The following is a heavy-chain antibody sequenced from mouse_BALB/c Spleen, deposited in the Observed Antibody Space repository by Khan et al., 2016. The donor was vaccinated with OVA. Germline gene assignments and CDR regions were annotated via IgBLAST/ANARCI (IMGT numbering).Heavy chain of an antibody. CDR2: INTYTGEP. Sequence: QIQLVQSGPELKKPGETVKISCKASGYTFRNNGMNWVKQAPGKGLKWMGWINTYTGEPTYADDFKGRFAFSLETSANTAYLQINNLKNEDTATYVSARVGYNGTMDSWGQGTSVTVSS. V-gene: IGHV9-3-1*01. CDR1: GYTFRNNG. CDR3: ARVGYNGTMDS. J-gene: IGHJ4*01. D-gene: IGHD2-14*01.